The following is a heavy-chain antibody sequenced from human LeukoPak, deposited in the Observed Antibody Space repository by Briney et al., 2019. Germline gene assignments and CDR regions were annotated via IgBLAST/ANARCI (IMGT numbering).Heavy chain of an antibody. CDR3: ARHVVVPAALTEGFDP. CDR2: MNPNSGNT. CDR1: GYTFTSYD. Sequence: ASVKVSCKASGYTFTSYDINWVRQPTGQGLEWMGWMNPNSGNTGYAQKFQGRVTMTRNTSISTAYMELSSLRSEDTAVYYCARHVVVPAALTEGFDPWGQGTLVTVSS. V-gene: IGHV1-8*01. J-gene: IGHJ5*02. D-gene: IGHD2-2*01.